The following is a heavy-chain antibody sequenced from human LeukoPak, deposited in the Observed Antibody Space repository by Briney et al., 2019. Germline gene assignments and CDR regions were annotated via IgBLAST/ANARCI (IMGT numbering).Heavy chain of an antibody. Sequence: RPSETLSLTCAVYGGSFSGYYWSWIRQPPGKGLEWIGEINHSGSTNYNPSLKSRVTISVDTSKNQFSLKLSSVTAADTAVYYCARDKGGITMVRGVIKVDYYYYMDVWGKGTTVTVSS. CDR2: INHSGST. V-gene: IGHV4-34*01. J-gene: IGHJ6*03. CDR1: GGSFSGYY. D-gene: IGHD3-10*01. CDR3: ARDKGGITMVRGVIKVDYYYYMDV.